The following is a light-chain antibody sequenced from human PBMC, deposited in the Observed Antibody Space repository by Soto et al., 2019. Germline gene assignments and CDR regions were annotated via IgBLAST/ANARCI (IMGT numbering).Light chain of an antibody. CDR2: GAS. CDR3: QQYNNWPLT. J-gene: IGKJ4*01. Sequence: EIVMTQSPATLSVSPGERATLSYTASQSVSSTLAWYQQKPGQAPRLLIYGASTRATGIPARFSGSGSGTEFTLTISSLQSEDFAVYYCQQYNNWPLTFGGGTKVEIK. CDR1: QSVSST. V-gene: IGKV3-15*01.